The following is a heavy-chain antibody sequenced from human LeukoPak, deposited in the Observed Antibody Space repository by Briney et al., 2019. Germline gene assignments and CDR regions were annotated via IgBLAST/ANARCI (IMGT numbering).Heavy chain of an antibody. CDR1: GFSFSSWW. CDR3: VREDRSCYYY. Sequence: GGSMRLSCAASGFSFSSWWMSWVRQAPGKGLEWVANIKQDGNEKYYVDSVKGRFTISRDNDKNSLYLQMNSLRAEDTAVYYCVREDRSCYYYWGQGTLVTVSS. J-gene: IGHJ4*02. D-gene: IGHD2-15*01. V-gene: IGHV3-7*03. CDR2: IKQDGNEK.